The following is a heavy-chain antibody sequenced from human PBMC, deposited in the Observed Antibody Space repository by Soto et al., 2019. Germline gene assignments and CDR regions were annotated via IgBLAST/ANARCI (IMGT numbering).Heavy chain of an antibody. Sequence: PSETLSLPCTVSGGSISSYYWSWIRQPAGKGLEWIGRIYTSGSTNYNPSLKSRVTMSVDTSKNQFSLKLSSVTAADTAVHYCARSAVGRFGFWSGNWFDPWGQGTLVTVSS. D-gene: IGHD3-3*01. CDR2: IYTSGST. CDR3: ARSAVGRFGFWSGNWFDP. J-gene: IGHJ5*02. CDR1: GGSISSYY. V-gene: IGHV4-4*07.